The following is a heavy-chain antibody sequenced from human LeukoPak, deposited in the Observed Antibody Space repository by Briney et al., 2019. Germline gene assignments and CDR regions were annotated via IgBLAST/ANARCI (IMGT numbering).Heavy chain of an antibody. D-gene: IGHD4-17*01. CDR3: ARQDGDYPLYYFDY. Sequence: ASVKVSCKASGGTFSSYAISWVRQAPGQGLEWMGRIIPILGIANYAQKFQGRVTITADKSTSTAYMELSSLRSEDTAVYYCARQDGDYPLYYFDYWGQGTLVTVSS. CDR2: IIPILGIA. V-gene: IGHV1-69*04. J-gene: IGHJ4*02. CDR1: GGTFSSYA.